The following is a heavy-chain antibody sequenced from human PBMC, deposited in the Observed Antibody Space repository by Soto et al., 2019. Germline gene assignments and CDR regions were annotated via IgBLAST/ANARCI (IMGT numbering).Heavy chain of an antibody. V-gene: IGHV4-59*08. CDR2: IYYSGST. J-gene: IGHJ4*02. CDR1: GGYISSYY. CDR3: ARRYGYSFDY. Sequence: SETLSLTCTVSGGYISSYYWSWIRQPPGKGLEWIGYIYYSGSTNYNPSLKSRVTISVDTSKNQFSLKLSSVTAADTAVYYCARRYGYSFDYWGQGTLVTV. D-gene: IGHD1-1*01.